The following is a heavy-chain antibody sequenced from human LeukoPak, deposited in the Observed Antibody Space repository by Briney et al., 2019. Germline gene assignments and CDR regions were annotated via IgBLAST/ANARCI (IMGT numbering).Heavy chain of an antibody. CDR3: AREHGDYGPYYFDY. J-gene: IGHJ4*02. CDR1: GFTFSSYW. D-gene: IGHD4-17*01. V-gene: IGHV3-74*01. CDR2: INSDGSST. Sequence: GGSLRLSCAASGFTFSSYWMHWVRQAPGKGLVWVSRINSDGSSTSHADSVKGRFTISRDNAKNTLYLQMNSLRAEDTAVYYCAREHGDYGPYYFDYWGQGTLVTVSS.